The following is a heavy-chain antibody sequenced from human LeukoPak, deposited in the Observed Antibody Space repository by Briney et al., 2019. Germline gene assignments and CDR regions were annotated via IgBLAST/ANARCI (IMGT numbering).Heavy chain of an antibody. Sequence: PSETLSLTCTVSGGSMRSYFWSWIRQPAGKGLEWIGRIYSSGNTNYNPSLKSRVTMSVDTSKNQFSLKLTPVTAADTAFYYCAREGPYSGRWYYFDYWGQGIPVTVSS. V-gene: IGHV4-4*07. CDR2: IYSSGNT. J-gene: IGHJ4*02. D-gene: IGHD6-13*01. CDR1: GGSMRSYF. CDR3: AREGPYSGRWYYFDY.